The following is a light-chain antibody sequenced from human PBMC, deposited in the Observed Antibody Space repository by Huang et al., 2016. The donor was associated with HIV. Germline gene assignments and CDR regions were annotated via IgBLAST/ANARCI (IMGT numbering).Light chain of an antibody. J-gene: IGKJ1*01. CDR1: QSVSRK. V-gene: IGKV3-15*01. Sequence: LSCRASQSVSRKVAWYQQRPGQAPRLLMYDASTRATGIPARFNGSGSGTEFTLTISSLQSEDFAVYYCQQYSDWPPWTFGQGTKVEIK. CDR3: QQYSDWPPWT. CDR2: DAS.